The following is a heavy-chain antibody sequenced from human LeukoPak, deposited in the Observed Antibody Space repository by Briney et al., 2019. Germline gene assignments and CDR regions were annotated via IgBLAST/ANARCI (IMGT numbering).Heavy chain of an antibody. J-gene: IGHJ6*02. Sequence: SETLSLTCAVYGGSFSGYYWSWIRQPPGKGLEWIGEINHSGSTYYNPSLKSRVTISVDRSKNQFSLKLSSVTAADTAVYYCASAYGSGSIDYYYGMDVWGQGTTVTVSS. CDR3: ASAYGSGSIDYYYGMDV. D-gene: IGHD3-10*01. CDR1: GGSFSGYY. CDR2: INHSGST. V-gene: IGHV4-34*01.